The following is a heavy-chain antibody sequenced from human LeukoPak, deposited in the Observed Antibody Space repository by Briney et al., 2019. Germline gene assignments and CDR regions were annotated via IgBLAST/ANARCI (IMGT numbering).Heavy chain of an antibody. D-gene: IGHD3-3*01. CDR1: GATFATYA. CDR2: IFPFFGIA. Sequence: GASVKVSCKASGATFATYAISWGRRAPGQGLGGWGRIFPFFGIANYAQKFQGRVTITADKSTSTAYMELSSLRSEDTAVYYCARSGTTYYDFWSAKGFWFDPWGQGTLVTVSS. V-gene: IGHV1-69*04. J-gene: IGHJ5*02. CDR3: ARSGTTYYDFWSAKGFWFDP.